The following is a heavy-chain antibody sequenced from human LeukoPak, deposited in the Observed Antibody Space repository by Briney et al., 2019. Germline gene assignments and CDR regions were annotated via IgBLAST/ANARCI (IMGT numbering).Heavy chain of an antibody. CDR2: INQGGSDK. J-gene: IGHJ4*02. CDR1: GLIFSGHW. Sequence: PGGPLTLSCTVSGLIFSGHWKWGPRRSPGGGVEWVANINQGGSDKYYVDSVKGRFTISRDNANNLLYLQMNSLRGEDTAVYYCTRDRSRAEDDWGQGTLVTVSS. D-gene: IGHD1-14*01. CDR3: TRDRSRAEDD. V-gene: IGHV3-7*01.